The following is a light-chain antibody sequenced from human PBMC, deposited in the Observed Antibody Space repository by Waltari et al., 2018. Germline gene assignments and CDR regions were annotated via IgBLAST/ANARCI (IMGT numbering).Light chain of an antibody. CDR3: CSYAGSSTFEV. V-gene: IGLV2-23*03. CDR2: EGS. Sequence: QSALTQPASRSGSPGPSTTTPCTGTSYGGWSFNLAPWYQQHPGKAPKLMIYEGSKRPSGVSNRFSGSKSGNTASLRISGLQAEDEADYYCCSYAGSSTFEVFGGGTKLTVL. J-gene: IGLJ2*01. CDR1: SYGGWSFNL.